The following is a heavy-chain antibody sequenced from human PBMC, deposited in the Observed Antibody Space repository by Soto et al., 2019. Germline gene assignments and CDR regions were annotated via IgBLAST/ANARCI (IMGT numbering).Heavy chain of an antibody. CDR3: ARLHSSSYWYFDL. D-gene: IGHD6-6*01. J-gene: IGHJ2*01. CDR1: GYSFTSYW. CDR2: IYPGDSDT. Sequence: GESLKISCKGSGYSFTSYWIGWGRQMPGKGLEWMGIIYPGDSDTRYSPSFQGQVTISADKSISTAYLQWSSLKASDTAMYYCARLHSSSYWYFDLWGRGTLVTVSS. V-gene: IGHV5-51*01.